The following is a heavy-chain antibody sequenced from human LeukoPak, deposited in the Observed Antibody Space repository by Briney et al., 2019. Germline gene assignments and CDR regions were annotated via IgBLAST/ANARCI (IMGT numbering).Heavy chain of an antibody. Sequence: GGSLRLSCAASGFIFSHHGMHWVRQAPGKGLEWVAVICSDATNRFYADSVKGRFTISRDNSQNTVFLQMNSLRVKGTAIYSCARDAQRGFDYSNSLKYWGHGTLVTVSS. CDR2: ICSDATNR. CDR3: ARDAQRGFDYSNSLKY. D-gene: IGHD4-11*01. V-gene: IGHV3-33*01. J-gene: IGHJ4*01. CDR1: GFIFSHHG.